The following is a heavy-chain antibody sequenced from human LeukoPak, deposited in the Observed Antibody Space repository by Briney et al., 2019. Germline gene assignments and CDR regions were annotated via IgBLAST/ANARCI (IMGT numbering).Heavy chain of an antibody. Sequence: SETLSLTCTVSGGSISSYYWSWIRQPPGKGLEWIGYIYYSGSTNYNPSLKSRVTISVDTSKNQFSLKLSSVTAADTAVYYCARRLDYYGSGRFDYWGQGTLVTVSS. CDR2: IYYSGST. CDR1: GGSISSYY. CDR3: ARRLDYYGSGRFDY. J-gene: IGHJ4*02. V-gene: IGHV4-59*12. D-gene: IGHD3-10*01.